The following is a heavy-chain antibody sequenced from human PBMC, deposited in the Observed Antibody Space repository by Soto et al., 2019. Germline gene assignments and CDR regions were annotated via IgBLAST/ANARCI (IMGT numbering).Heavy chain of an antibody. CDR1: GGSISSSSYY. CDR2: IYYSGST. CDR3: ARHRRSSFLY. V-gene: IGHV4-39*01. D-gene: IGHD6-6*01. J-gene: IGHJ4*02. Sequence: QLLESGPGLVKPSETLSLTCTVSGGSISSSSYYWGWIRQPPGKGLEWIGSIYYSGSTYYNPSLKSRVTISVDTSKNQFSLKLSSVTAADTAVYYCARHRRSSFLYWGQGTLVTVSS.